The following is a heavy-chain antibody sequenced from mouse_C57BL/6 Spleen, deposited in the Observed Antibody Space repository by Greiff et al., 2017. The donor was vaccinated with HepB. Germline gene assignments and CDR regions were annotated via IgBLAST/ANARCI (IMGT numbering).Heavy chain of an antibody. J-gene: IGHJ3*01. V-gene: IGHV1-18*01. Sequence: VQLQQSGPELVKPGASVKIPCKASGYTFTDYNMDWVKQSHGKSLEWIGDINPNNGGTIYNQKFKGKATLTVDKSSSTAYMGLRSLTSEDTAVYYCARSHYGNSWFAYWGQGTLVTVSA. CDR2: INPNNGGT. D-gene: IGHD2-1*01. CDR3: ARSHYGNSWFAY. CDR1: GYTFTDYN.